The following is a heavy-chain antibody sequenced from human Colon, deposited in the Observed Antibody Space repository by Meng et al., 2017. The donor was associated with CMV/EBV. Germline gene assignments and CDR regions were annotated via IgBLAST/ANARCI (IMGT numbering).Heavy chain of an antibody. D-gene: IGHD1-1*01. J-gene: IGHJ1*01. CDR3: AREGYFRGFEN. CDR1: QFTFSDYY. Sequence: GESLKISCAASQFTFSDYYMTWVRQAPGKGLEWISYTTSSGTTTYYADSVKGRFTISRDNSKKSVYLQMSSLRDEDTAVYYCAREGYFRGFENWGQGTLVTVSS. V-gene: IGHV3-11*01. CDR2: TTSSGTTT.